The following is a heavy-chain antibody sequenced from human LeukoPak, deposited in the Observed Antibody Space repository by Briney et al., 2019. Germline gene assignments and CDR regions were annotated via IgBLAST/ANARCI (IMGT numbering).Heavy chain of an antibody. CDR2: IYYSGST. J-gene: IGHJ5*02. V-gene: IGHV4-59*01. CDR1: GGSISSYY. CDR3: ARSVEKEWFDP. Sequence: KSSETLSLTCTVSGGSISSYYWRWLRQPPGKGLEWIGNIYYSGSTNSNPSLNSRVTISVDTSKNQFSLKLSSVTAADTAVDYCARSVEKEWFDPWGQGTGVSVST.